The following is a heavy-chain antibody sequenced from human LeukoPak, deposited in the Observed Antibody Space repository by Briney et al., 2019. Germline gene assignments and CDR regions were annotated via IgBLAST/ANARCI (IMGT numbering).Heavy chain of an antibody. CDR3: ARDEGDEWELLSDY. V-gene: IGHV3-74*01. D-gene: IGHD1-26*01. Sequence: GGSLRLSCAASGVIFSNYWMHWVRQTPGKGLVWVSRINRDGSSTSYADSVKGRFTISRDNAKNSLYLQMNSLRAEDTAVYYCARDEGDEWELLSDYWGQGTLVTVSS. J-gene: IGHJ4*02. CDR1: GVIFSNYW. CDR2: INRDGSST.